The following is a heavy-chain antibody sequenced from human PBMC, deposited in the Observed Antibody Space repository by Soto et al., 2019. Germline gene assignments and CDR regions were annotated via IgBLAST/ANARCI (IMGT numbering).Heavy chain of an antibody. D-gene: IGHD3-3*01. CDR3: ARDGYDFWSGYYGGGLGMDV. V-gene: IGHV4-38-2*02. Sequence: PSETLSLTCAVSGYSISSGYYWGWIRQPPGKGLEWIGSIYHSGSTYYNPSLKSRVTISVDTSKNQFSLKLSSVTAADTAVYYCARDGYDFWSGYYGGGLGMDVWGQGTTVTVSS. CDR2: IYHSGST. CDR1: GYSISSGYY. J-gene: IGHJ6*02.